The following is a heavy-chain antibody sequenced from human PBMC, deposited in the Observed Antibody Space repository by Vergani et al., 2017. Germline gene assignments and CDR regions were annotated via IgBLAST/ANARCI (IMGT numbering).Heavy chain of an antibody. CDR3: AAVRVYSSSDMGFDY. CDR1: RFTFTSSA. V-gene: IGHV1-58*01. Sequence: QMQLVQSGPEVKKPGTSVKVSCKASRFTFTSSAVQWLRPARGQRLEWIGWIVVGSGNTNYAQKFQERVTSTRDMSTSTAYMELSSLRSEDTAVYYCAAVRVYSSSDMGFDYWGQGTLVTVSS. J-gene: IGHJ4*02. CDR2: IVVGSGNT. D-gene: IGHD6-13*01.